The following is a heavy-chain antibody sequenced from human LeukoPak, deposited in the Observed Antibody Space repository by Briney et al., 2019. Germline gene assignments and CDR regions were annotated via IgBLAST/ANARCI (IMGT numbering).Heavy chain of an antibody. Sequence: PSETLSLTCTVSGGSISSGGYYWSWIRQHPGKGLEWIGHIYYSGSTYYNPSLKSRVTISVDTSKNQFSLKLSSVTAADTAVYYCARADRGVSCAFDIWGQGTMVTVSS. V-gene: IGHV4-31*03. CDR2: IYYSGST. J-gene: IGHJ3*02. CDR1: GGSISSGGYY. CDR3: ARADRGVSCAFDI. D-gene: IGHD3-10*01.